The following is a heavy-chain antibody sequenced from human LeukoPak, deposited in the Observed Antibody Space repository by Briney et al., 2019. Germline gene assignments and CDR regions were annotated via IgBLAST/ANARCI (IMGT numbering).Heavy chain of an antibody. Sequence: PSETLSLTCTVSGYSISSGYYWGWIRQPPGKGLEWIGSIYHSGSTYYNPSLKSRVTISVDTSKNQFSLKLSSVTAADTAVYYCARERPPYYYDSSGYYPYYYYMDVWAKGPRSPSP. CDR3: ARERPPYYYDSSGYYPYYYYMDV. D-gene: IGHD3-22*01. CDR2: IYHSGST. V-gene: IGHV4-38-2*02. CDR1: GYSISSGYY. J-gene: IGHJ6*03.